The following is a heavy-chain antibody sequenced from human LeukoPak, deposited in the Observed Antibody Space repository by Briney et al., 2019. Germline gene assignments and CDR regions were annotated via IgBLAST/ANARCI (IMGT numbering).Heavy chain of an antibody. Sequence: SETLSLTCTVSGGSIGSYYWSWIRQPPGKGLEWIGYIYYSGSTNYNPSLKSRVTISVDTSKNQFSLKLSSVTAADTAVYYCARRSSGWYNYYYYYMDVWGKGTTVTVSS. CDR2: IYYSGST. V-gene: IGHV4-59*08. J-gene: IGHJ6*03. CDR1: GGSIGSYY. CDR3: ARRSSGWYNYYYYYMDV. D-gene: IGHD6-19*01.